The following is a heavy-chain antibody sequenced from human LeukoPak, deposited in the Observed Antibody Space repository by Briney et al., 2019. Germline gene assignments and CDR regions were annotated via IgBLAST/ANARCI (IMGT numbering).Heavy chain of an antibody. CDR1: GGSISSGGYY. J-gene: IGHJ6*02. V-gene: IGHV4-31*03. CDR2: IYYSGST. CDR3: ARVAVVAAAGTLHYGMDV. Sequence: SETLSLTCTVSGGSISSGGYYWSWIRQHPGKGLEWIGYIYYSGSTYYNPSLKSGATISVDTSKNQFSLQLSSVTAADTAVYYCARVAVVAAAGTLHYGMDVWGQGTTVTVSS. D-gene: IGHD6-13*01.